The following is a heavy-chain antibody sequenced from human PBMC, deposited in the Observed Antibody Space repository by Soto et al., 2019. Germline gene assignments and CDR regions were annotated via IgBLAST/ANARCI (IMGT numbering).Heavy chain of an antibody. CDR2: FNHSGST. V-gene: IGHV4-34*01. Sequence: QVQLQQWGAGLLKPSETLSLTCAVYGGSFSGYYWSWIRQPPGKGLEWIVEFNHSGSTNYNPSLKSRVTESVDASNNQLSLQRSAVTAADTYGYSCARSPHTLPIGYWYCDLLGQGTLVTVSP. J-gene: IGHJ2*01. CDR3: ARSPHTLPIGYWYCDL. D-gene: IGHD2-15*01. CDR1: GGSFSGYY.